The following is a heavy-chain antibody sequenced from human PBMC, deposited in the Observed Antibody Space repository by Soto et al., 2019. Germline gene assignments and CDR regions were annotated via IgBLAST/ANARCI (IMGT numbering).Heavy chain of an antibody. D-gene: IGHD6-13*01. CDR3: ARDSSSSWYVGVYYYGMDG. Sequence: SETLSLTCTVSGGSISSYYWSWIRQPPGQGLEWIGYIYYSGSTNYNPSLKSRVTISVDTSKNQFSLKLSSVTAADTAVYYCARDSSSSWYVGVYYYGMDGWGQGTTVTGSS. CDR2: IYYSGST. CDR1: GGSISSYY. J-gene: IGHJ6*02. V-gene: IGHV4-59*01.